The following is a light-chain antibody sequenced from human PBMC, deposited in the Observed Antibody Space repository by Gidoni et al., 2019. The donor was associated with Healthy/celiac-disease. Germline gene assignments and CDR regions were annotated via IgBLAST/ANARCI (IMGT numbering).Light chain of an antibody. J-gene: IGKJ4*01. CDR1: QSVSSY. CDR3: QQRSNWPALT. V-gene: IGKV3-11*02. CDR2: DAS. Sequence: EIVLTQSPATLSLSPGERATLSCSASQSVSSYLPWYQQKPCQAPRHLIYDASTRATGIPARCSGSGSARAFTLLISSREPEDFAGYYCQQRSNWPALTFGGGTKVEIK.